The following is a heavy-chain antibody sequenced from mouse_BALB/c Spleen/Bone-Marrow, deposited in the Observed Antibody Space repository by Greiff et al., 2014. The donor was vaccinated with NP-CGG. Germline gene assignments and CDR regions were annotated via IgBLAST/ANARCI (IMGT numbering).Heavy chain of an antibody. D-gene: IGHD2-4*01. J-gene: IGHJ4*01. CDR1: GFSLTGYG. CDR2: IWGDGST. Sequence: VQLQQSGPGLVAPSQSLSITCTVSGFSLTGYGVSWVRQPPGKGLEWLGMIWGDGSTDYNSAIKSRLSISKDNSKSQVFLKMNSLQTDDTARYYCARDSFLITRALDYWGQGTSVTVSS. CDR3: ARDSFLITRALDY. V-gene: IGHV2-6-7*01.